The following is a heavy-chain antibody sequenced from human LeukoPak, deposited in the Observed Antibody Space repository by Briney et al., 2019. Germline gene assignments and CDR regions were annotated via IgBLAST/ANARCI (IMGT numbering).Heavy chain of an antibody. CDR3: ARGVVVITTSSKFPFDY. CDR1: GYTFTGYY. D-gene: IGHD3-22*01. J-gene: IGHJ4*02. V-gene: IGHV1-2*02. Sequence: RASVKVSCKASGYTFTGYYMHWVRQAPGQGLEWMGWINPNSGVTNYAQKFQGRVTMTRDTSISTAYMELSRLRSDDTAVYYCARGVVVITTSSKFPFDYWGQGTLVTVSS. CDR2: INPNSGVT.